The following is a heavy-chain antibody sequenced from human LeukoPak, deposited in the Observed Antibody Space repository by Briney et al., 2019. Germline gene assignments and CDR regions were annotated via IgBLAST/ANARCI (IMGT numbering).Heavy chain of an antibody. J-gene: IGHJ4*02. Sequence: GASVKVSSTASGYTFTIYGISWVRQAPGQGLEWMGWISAYNGNTNYAQKLQGRVTMTTDTSTSTAYMELRSLRSDDTAVYYCARVRYSYALGLWGQGTLVTVSS. D-gene: IGHD5-18*01. V-gene: IGHV1-18*01. CDR3: ARVRYSYALGL. CDR1: GYTFTIYG. CDR2: ISAYNGNT.